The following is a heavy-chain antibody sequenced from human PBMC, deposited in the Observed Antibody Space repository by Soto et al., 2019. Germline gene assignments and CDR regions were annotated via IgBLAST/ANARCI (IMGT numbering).Heavy chain of an antibody. D-gene: IGHD3-22*01. CDR2: ISGSGGNT. CDR1: GFTFSSYA. V-gene: IGHV3-23*01. J-gene: IGHJ4*02. CDR3: AKDSGSYYYDSSGSYWGNYFFDY. Sequence: EVQLLESGGGLVQPGGSLRLSCAASGFTFSSYAMSWVRQAPGKGLEWVSAISGSGGNTYYADSVKGRFTISRDDSKNTLFLQMNSLRAEDTPVYYCAKDSGSYYYDSSGSYWGNYFFDYWGQGTLVTVSS.